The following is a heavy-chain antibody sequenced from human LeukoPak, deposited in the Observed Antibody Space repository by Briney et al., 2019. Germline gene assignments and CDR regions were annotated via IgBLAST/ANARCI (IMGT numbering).Heavy chain of an antibody. D-gene: IGHD2-2*01. J-gene: IGHJ6*02. V-gene: IGHV4-39*01. CDR1: GGSISSSSYY. CDR3: ARLRCSSTSCYFYYHYYGMDV. CDR2: IYYSGST. Sequence: SETLSLTCTVSGGSISSSSYYWGWIRQPPGKGLEWIGSIYYSGSTYYNPSLKSRVTISVDTSKNQFSLKLSSVTAADTAVYYCARLRCSSTSCYFYYHYYGMDVWGQGTTVTVSS.